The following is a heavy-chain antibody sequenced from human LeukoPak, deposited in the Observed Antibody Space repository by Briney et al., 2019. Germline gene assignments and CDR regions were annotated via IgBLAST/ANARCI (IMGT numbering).Heavy chain of an antibody. Sequence: GGSLRLSCSASGFAFSSYAMHWVRQAPGKGLEYVSAISSNGGSTYYADSVKGRFTISRDNSKNTLYLQMSSLRAEDTAVYYCVKTYYGSGSYSDYWGQGTLVTVSS. CDR2: ISSNGGST. J-gene: IGHJ4*02. CDR3: VKTYYGSGSYSDY. D-gene: IGHD3-10*01. V-gene: IGHV3-64D*06. CDR1: GFAFSSYA.